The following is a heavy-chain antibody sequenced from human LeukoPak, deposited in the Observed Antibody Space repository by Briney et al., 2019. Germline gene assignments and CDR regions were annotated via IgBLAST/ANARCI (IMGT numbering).Heavy chain of an antibody. J-gene: IGHJ3*02. CDR3: ATGLPYYDSSGYYAFDI. V-gene: IGHV4-59*10. Sequence: SETLCLTCAVYGGSFSSYYWSWIRQPAGKGLEWIGRIYTSGSTNYNPSLKSRVTMSVDTSKNQFSLKLSSVTAADTAVYYCATGLPYYDSSGYYAFDIWGQGTMVTVSS. D-gene: IGHD3-22*01. CDR2: IYTSGST. CDR1: GGSFSSYY.